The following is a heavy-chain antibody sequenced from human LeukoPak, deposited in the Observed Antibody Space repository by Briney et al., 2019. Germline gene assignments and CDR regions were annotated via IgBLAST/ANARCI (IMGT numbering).Heavy chain of an antibody. CDR1: GYTFTGYH. CDR2: INPNSGAT. V-gene: IGHV1-2*02. J-gene: IGHJ4*02. Sequence: ASVKVSCKASGYTFTGYHMHWVRQAPGQGLEWMGWINPNSGATNYARRFQGRVTMTRDTSISTAYMELNRLRSDDTAVYYCTREPGIAAPWGQGTLVTVSS. CDR3: TREPGIAAP. D-gene: IGHD6-13*01.